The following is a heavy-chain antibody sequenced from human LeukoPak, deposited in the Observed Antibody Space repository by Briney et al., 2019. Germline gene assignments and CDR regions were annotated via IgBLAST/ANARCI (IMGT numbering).Heavy chain of an antibody. CDR1: GYTFTSYD. CDR2: MNPNSGNT. D-gene: IGHD6-13*01. J-gene: IGHJ5*02. CDR3: ARETAAGTGGWFDP. V-gene: IGHV1-8*03. Sequence: ASVKVSCKASGYTFTSYDINWVRQATGQGLEWMGWMNPNSGNTGYAQKFQGRVTITRNTSISTAYMELSSLRSEDTAVYYCARETAAGTGGWFDPWGQGTLVTVSS.